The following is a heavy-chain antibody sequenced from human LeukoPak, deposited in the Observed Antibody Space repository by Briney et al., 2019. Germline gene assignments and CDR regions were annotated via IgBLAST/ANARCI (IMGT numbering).Heavy chain of an antibody. CDR2: ISTKGGST. Sequence: PGGSLRLSRAASLLTLSSYWMSGVRQAPGKGVESVAGISTKGGSTSSAASVKGRITISRDDTKSTLFLQVGSLTTADMGLYFCARDRSGAFDYWGQGTLVTVSS. J-gene: IGHJ4*02. CDR1: LLTLSSYW. V-gene: IGHV3-64*02. CDR3: ARDRSGAFDY. D-gene: IGHD6-25*01.